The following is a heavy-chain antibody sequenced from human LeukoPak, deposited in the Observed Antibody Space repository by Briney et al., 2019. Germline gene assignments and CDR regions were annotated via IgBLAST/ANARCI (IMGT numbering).Heavy chain of an antibody. CDR2: ISAYNGNT. Sequence: ASVKVSCKASGYTFTSYGISWVRQASGQGLEWMGWISAYNGNTNYAQKLQGRVTMTTDTSTSTAYMELRSLRSDDTAVYYCARDLSRSGDYVGNDAFDIWGQGTMVTVSS. D-gene: IGHD4-23*01. J-gene: IGHJ3*02. CDR3: ARDLSRSGDYVGNDAFDI. V-gene: IGHV1-18*01. CDR1: GYTFTSYG.